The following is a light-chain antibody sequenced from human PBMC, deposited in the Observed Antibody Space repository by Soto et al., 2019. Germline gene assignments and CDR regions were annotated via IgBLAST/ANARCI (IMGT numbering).Light chain of an antibody. Sequence: EIVMTQSPATLSVSPGERATLSCRASQSVNSNLAWYQQKPGQAPRLLIYGTSTRATGIPARFSGSGSGTEFTLTISSLQSEDFALYYCLQYNNWPPWTFGQGTKVEIK. V-gene: IGKV3-15*01. CDR3: LQYNNWPPWT. CDR1: QSVNSN. J-gene: IGKJ1*01. CDR2: GTS.